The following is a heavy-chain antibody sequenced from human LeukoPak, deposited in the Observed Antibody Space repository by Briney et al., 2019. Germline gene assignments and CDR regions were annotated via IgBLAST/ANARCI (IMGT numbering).Heavy chain of an antibody. V-gene: IGHV1-8*01. CDR1: GYTFTRHD. CDR2: INPNSKNT. D-gene: IGHD2-21*02. Sequence: GASVKVSCKASGYTFTRHDVNWVRQATGQGLDWMGWINPNSKNTGYAQKFQGRVTLTTDTSTSTAYMELSSLDSEDTAVYYCARAIPFRYLLGGDYYERSSHGFDIWGQGTMITVSS. CDR3: ARAIPFRYLLGGDYYERSSHGFDI. J-gene: IGHJ3*02.